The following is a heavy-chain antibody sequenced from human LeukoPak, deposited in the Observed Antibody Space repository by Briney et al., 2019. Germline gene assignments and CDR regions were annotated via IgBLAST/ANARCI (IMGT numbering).Heavy chain of an antibody. D-gene: IGHD2-2*01. V-gene: IGHV3-7*01. Sequence: GGSLRLSCAASGFTFSSYWMSWVRQAPGKGLEWVANINQDGSEKYYVDSVKGRFTISRDNAKNSLYLQMNSLRAEDTAVYYCASYCSSTSCYGGLDYWGQGTLVTVSS. CDR3: ASYCSSTSCYGGLDY. CDR2: INQDGSEK. CDR1: GFTFSSYW. J-gene: IGHJ4*02.